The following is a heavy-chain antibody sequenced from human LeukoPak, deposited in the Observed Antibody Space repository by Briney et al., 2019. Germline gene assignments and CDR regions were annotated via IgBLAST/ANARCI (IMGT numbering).Heavy chain of an antibody. J-gene: IGHJ3*01. CDR1: GYRVSSFA. CDR2: IAANNDHT. V-gene: IGHV1-18*01. Sequence: GASVKVSCKASGYRVSSFAIIWVRQARGQGLECLGWIAANNDHTHYALNVQGRVTMTTDTSTDTAYMELRNLRSDDTAVYFCARDTPGWGAFDVWGQGTVVTVSS. D-gene: IGHD1-14*01. CDR3: ARDTPGWGAFDV.